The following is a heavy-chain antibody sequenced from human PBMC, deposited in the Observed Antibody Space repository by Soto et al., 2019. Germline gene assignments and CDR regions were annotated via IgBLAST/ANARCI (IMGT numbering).Heavy chain of an antibody. J-gene: IGHJ6*03. V-gene: IGHV1-18*01. CDR1: GYTFTSYG. Sequence: QVQLVQSGAEVKKPGASVKVSCKASGYTFTSYGISWVRQAPGQGLEWMGWISAYNGNTNYAQKLQGRVTMTTDTSTCTAYMELRRLRSDDTAVYYCARDNRVVLLWLSLGLTVYYYMDVWGKGTTVTVSS. CDR2: ISAYNGNT. CDR3: ARDNRVVLLWLSLGLTVYYYMDV. D-gene: IGHD3-10*01.